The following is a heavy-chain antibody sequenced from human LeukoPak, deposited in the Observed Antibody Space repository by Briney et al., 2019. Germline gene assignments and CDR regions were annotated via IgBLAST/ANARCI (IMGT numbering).Heavy chain of an antibody. V-gene: IGHV1-2*02. J-gene: IGHJ5*02. CDR2: INPNSGGT. D-gene: IGHD2-8*01. CDR1: GYTFTGYY. Sequence: GASVKVSCKASGYTFTGYYMHWVRQAPGQGLEWMGWINPNSGGTNYAQKFQGRVTMTRDTSISTAYMELSRLRSDDTAVYYCARPSYCTNGVCYGFDPWGQGTLVTVSS. CDR3: ARPSYCTNGVCYGFDP.